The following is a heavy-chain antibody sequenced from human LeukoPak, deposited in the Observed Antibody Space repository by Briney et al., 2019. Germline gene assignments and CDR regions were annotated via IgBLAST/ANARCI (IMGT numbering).Heavy chain of an antibody. Sequence: PGGSLRLSCAASGFDFSSNWMHWVRHAPGQGLVWVSRIKGDGISTNYADSVKGRFTISRDIAKNTLYLQMNSLRAEDTALYYCAREVSEGFDFWGQGTLVTVSS. CDR2: IKGDGIST. CDR3: AREVSEGFDF. D-gene: IGHD3-22*01. V-gene: IGHV3-74*01. CDR1: GFDFSSNW. J-gene: IGHJ4*02.